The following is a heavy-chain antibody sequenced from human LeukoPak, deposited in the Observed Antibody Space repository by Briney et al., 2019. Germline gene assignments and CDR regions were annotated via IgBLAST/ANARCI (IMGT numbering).Heavy chain of an antibody. CDR3: ARASNSPFDY. Sequence: GGSLRLSCTASGFTFSNYEMSWVRQTPRKGLEWVSHIYTDNNITEADAVKGRFTISRDNAKNSLYPQMNSLRAEDTAVYYCARASNSPFDYWGQGTLVTVSS. CDR1: GFTFSNYE. D-gene: IGHD2-21*01. V-gene: IGHV3-48*03. CDR2: IYTDNNI. J-gene: IGHJ4*02.